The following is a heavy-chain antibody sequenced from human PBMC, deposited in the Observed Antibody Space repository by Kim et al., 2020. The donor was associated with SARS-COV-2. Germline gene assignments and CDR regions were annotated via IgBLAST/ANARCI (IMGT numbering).Heavy chain of an antibody. J-gene: IGHJ4*02. Sequence: DSVKGRFTISRDNSKNTLYLQMNSLRAEDTAVYYCAKSALNHYGDSYFDYWGQGTLVTVSS. CDR3: AKSALNHYGDSYFDY. D-gene: IGHD4-17*01. V-gene: IGHV3-30*02.